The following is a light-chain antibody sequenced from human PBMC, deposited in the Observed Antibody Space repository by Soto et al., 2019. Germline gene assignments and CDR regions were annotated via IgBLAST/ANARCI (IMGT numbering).Light chain of an antibody. V-gene: IGKV3-20*01. CDR2: GGS. CDR1: QSVSSSY. CDR3: QCQQFKWSPVYA. J-gene: IGKJ2*01. Sequence: VLTQSPDTLSLSPGERATLSCRTSQSVSSSYLAWYQQRPGQDPRLLIYGGSIRATDVPDRFSGSGSGTEFTLTIIRLEPADFAVYFCQCQQFKWSPVYAFGQGTRLEIK.